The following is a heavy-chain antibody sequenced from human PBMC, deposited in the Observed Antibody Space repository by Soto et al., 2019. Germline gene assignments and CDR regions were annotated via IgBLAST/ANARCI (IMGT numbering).Heavy chain of an antibody. V-gene: IGHV1-58*01. J-gene: IGHJ6*02. Sequence: VASVKVSCKASGFTFTSSAVQWVRQARGQRLEGIGWIVVGSGNTNYAQKFQERVTITRDMSTSTAYMELSSLRSEDTAVYYCAAPVAATVYYYYGMDAWGQGTTVTVSS. CDR2: IVVGSGNT. D-gene: IGHD2-15*01. CDR3: AAPVAATVYYYYGMDA. CDR1: GFTFTSSA.